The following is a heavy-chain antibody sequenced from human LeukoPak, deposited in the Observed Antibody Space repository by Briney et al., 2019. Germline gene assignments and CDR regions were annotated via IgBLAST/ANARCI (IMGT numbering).Heavy chain of an antibody. J-gene: IGHJ4*01. CDR2: IYYSGTA. D-gene: IGHD2-2*02. CDR3: AYLGAYTRFDY. CDR1: GDSISSFSYY. Sequence: SETLSLTCSVSGDSISSFSYYWLWIRQPPGKGLEYIGSIYYSGTAYYSPSLRSRVVISADTSKNLFSLRLSSLTAADTAVYYCAYLGAYTRFDYWGHGIPVTVSS. V-gene: IGHV4-39*01.